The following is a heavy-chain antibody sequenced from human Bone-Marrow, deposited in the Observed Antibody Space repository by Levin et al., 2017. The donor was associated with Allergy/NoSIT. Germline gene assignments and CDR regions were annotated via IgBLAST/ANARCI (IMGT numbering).Heavy chain of an antibody. CDR2: VYYNGNT. D-gene: IGHD3-3*01. J-gene: IGHJ3*02. Sequence: SETLSLTCTVSGGSVNSGSYYWSWIRQPPGKGLEWIGYVYYNGNTNYNPSLKSRVTISLDTSKNQFSLRLSSVTAADTAVYFCARDRNDFWSGYYTEAVDIWGQGTMVTVSS. V-gene: IGHV4-61*01. CDR1: GGSVNSGSYY. CDR3: ARDRNDFWSGYYTEAVDI.